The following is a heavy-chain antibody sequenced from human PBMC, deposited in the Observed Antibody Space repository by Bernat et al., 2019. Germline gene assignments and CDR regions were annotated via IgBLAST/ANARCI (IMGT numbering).Heavy chain of an antibody. J-gene: IGHJ4*02. V-gene: IGHV3-23*01. CDR2: ISGSGGST. D-gene: IGHD4-17*01. Sequence: EVQLLESGGGLVQPGGSLRLSCAASGFTFSSYAMSWVRQAPGKGLEWVSAISGSGGSTYYADSVKGRFTISRDNSKNTLYLQMNSLRAEDTAVYYCAKVGDRDYGDYAGHYFDYRGQGTLVTVSS. CDR1: GFTFSSYA. CDR3: AKVGDRDYGDYAGHYFDY.